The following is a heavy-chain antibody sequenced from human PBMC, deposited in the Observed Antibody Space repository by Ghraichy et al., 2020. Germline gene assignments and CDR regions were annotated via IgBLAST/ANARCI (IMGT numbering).Heavy chain of an antibody. J-gene: IGHJ6*02. CDR3: ARGLNCTNGVCSQRGYYYYGMDV. CDR2: ISSSGSTI. CDR1: GFTFSSYE. D-gene: IGHD2-8*01. V-gene: IGHV3-48*03. Sequence: GGSLRLSCAASGFTFSSYEMNWVRQAPGKGLEWVSYISSSGSTIYYADSVKGRFTISRDNAKNSLYLQMKGLRAEDTAVYYCARGLNCTNGVCSQRGYYYYGMDVWGQGTTVTVSS.